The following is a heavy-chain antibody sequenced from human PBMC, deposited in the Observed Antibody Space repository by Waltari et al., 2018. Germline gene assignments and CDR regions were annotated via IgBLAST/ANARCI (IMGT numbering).Heavy chain of an antibody. V-gene: IGHV3-7*01. D-gene: IGHD1-7*01. Sequence: EVQLVESGGGLVQPGGSLRISCVASGFTYSSSWMSWVRQAPGKGLEWVANTNEDGTAKHYVDSVKGRFTISRDNAKNSLYLQMSDLRAEDTAVYYCARHWNWAWDYWGQGTLVTVSS. CDR2: TNEDGTAK. CDR1: GFTYSSSW. CDR3: ARHWNWAWDY. J-gene: IGHJ4*02.